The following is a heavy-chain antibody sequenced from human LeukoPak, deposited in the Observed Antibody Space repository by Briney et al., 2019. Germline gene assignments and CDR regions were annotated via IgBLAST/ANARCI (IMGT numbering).Heavy chain of an antibody. Sequence: GASVKVSCKASGYTFTSYGISWVRQAPGQGLEWMGWISAYNGNTNYAQKLQGRVTMTTDTSTSTAYMELRSLRSDDTAVYYCARDQPYDFWSGYYADYYYYYMDVRGKGTTVTVSS. CDR3: ARDQPYDFWSGYYADYYYYYMDV. CDR2: ISAYNGNT. V-gene: IGHV1-18*01. D-gene: IGHD3-3*01. CDR1: GYTFTSYG. J-gene: IGHJ6*03.